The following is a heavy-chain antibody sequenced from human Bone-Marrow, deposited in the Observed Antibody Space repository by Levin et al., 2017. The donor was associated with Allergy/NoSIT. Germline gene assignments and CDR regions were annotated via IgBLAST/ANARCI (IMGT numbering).Heavy chain of an antibody. Sequence: GGSLRLSCAASGFDFSSHAMHWVRQAPGKGLEWVAVISHDGSEKNYADSVRGRLDISRDNSKNTLHLQMNSLTTDDSALYFCVKVRGGSGDVVGSTLQDWCRGSQVTVSS. CDR3: VKVRGGSGDVVGSTLQD. CDR2: ISHDGSEK. D-gene: IGHD2-2*01. J-gene: IGHJ4*01. V-gene: IGHV3-30*18. CDR1: GFDFSSHA.